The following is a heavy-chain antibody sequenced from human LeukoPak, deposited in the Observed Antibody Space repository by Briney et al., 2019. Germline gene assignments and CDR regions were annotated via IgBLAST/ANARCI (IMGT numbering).Heavy chain of an antibody. CDR1: GLTFDDYT. CDR3: AKDGWYSSSWSYYFDY. CDR2: ISWDGGST. J-gene: IGHJ4*02. V-gene: IGHV3-43*01. D-gene: IGHD6-13*01. Sequence: GGSLRLSCAASGLTFDDYTMHWVRQAPGKGLEWVSLISWDGGSTYYADSVKGRFTISRDNAKNSLYLQMNSLRAEDTALYYCAKDGWYSSSWSYYFDYWGQGTLVTVSS.